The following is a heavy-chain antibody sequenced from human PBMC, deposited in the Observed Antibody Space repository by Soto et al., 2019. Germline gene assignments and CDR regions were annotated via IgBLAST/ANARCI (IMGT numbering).Heavy chain of an antibody. J-gene: IGHJ5*02. CDR1: GGSISSGGYY. D-gene: IGHD3-10*01. V-gene: IGHV4-31*03. Sequence: SDTLSLTCTVSGGSISSGGYYWSWIRQHPGKGLEWIGYIYYSGSTYYNPSLKSRVTISVDTSKDQFSLKLSSVTAADTAVYYCARVGHGFGELLLDPWGQGTLVTVSS. CDR3: ARVGHGFGELLLDP. CDR2: IYYSGST.